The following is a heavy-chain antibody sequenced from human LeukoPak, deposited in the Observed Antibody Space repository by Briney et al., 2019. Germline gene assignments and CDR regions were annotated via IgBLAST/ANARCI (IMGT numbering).Heavy chain of an antibody. Sequence: SETLSLTCTVSGGSISSSSYYWGWIRQPPGKGLEWIGSIYYSGSTYYNPSLKSRVTISVDMSKNQFSLKLSSVTAADTAVYYCARLGPSMIVVVIPTPYYFDYWGQGTLVTVSS. V-gene: IGHV4-39*01. CDR3: ARLGPSMIVVVIPTPYYFDY. CDR1: GGSISSSSYY. CDR2: IYYSGST. D-gene: IGHD3-22*01. J-gene: IGHJ4*02.